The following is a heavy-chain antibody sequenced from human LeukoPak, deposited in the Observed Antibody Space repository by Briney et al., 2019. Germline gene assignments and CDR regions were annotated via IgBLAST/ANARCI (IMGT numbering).Heavy chain of an antibody. CDR2: IYYSGST. Sequence: SETLSLTCTVSGGSISSGGYYWSWIRQHPGKGLEWIGYIYYSGSTYYNPSLKSRVTISVGTSKNQFSLKLSSVTAADTAVYYCARVSPAPTPALGWFDPWGQGTLVTVSS. CDR1: GGSISSGGYY. D-gene: IGHD1-26*01. CDR3: ARVSPAPTPALGWFDP. J-gene: IGHJ5*02. V-gene: IGHV4-31*03.